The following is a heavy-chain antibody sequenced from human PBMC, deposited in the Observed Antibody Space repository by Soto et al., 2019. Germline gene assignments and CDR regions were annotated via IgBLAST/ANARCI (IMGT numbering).Heavy chain of an antibody. CDR3: AREELSQGRKRWLQL. D-gene: IGHD5-12*01. V-gene: IGHV4-39*02. CDR1: GGSISSSSYY. J-gene: IGHJ4*02. Sequence: QLQLQESGPGLVKPSETLSLTCTVSGGSISSSSYYWGWIRQPPGKGLEWIGSIYYSGSTYYNPSPNTRVPIXXDXSXXPFSRKPSSVTAAATAVYYCAREELSQGRKRWLQLWGQGTLVTVSS. CDR2: IYYSGST.